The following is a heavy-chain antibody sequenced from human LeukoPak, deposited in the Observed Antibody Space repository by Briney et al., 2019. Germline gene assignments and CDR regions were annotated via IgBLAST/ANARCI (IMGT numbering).Heavy chain of an antibody. CDR1: GGSISSSSYY. CDR3: ARAGYSSSWTAYWYFDL. V-gene: IGHV4-39*07. J-gene: IGHJ2*01. Sequence: PSETLSLTCTVSGGSISSSSYYWSCIRQPPGKGLEWIGEINHSGSTNYNPSLKSRVTISVDTSKNQFSLKLSSVTAADTAVYYCARAGYSSSWTAYWYFDLWGRGTLVTVSS. D-gene: IGHD6-13*01. CDR2: INHSGST.